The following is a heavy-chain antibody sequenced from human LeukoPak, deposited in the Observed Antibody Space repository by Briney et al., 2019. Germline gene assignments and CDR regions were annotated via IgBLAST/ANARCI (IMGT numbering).Heavy chain of an antibody. V-gene: IGHV3-53*01. J-gene: IGHJ5*02. D-gene: IGHD3-10*01. CDR2: IYSGGST. CDR3: ARVTYYYGSGSYLHFDP. CDR1: GFTVSSND. Sequence: TGGSLRLSCAASGFTVSSNDMSWVRQAPGKGLECISVIYSGGSTDYADSVKGRLTISRDNSKNTLYLQMNSLGAEDTAVYYCARVTYYYGSGSYLHFDPWGQGTLVTVSS.